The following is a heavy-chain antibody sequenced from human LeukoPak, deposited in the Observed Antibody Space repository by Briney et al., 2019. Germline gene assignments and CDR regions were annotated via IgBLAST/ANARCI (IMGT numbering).Heavy chain of an antibody. CDR3: AMERRGAFDI. CDR2: INHSGST. V-gene: IGHV4-34*01. CDR1: GGSFSGYY. Sequence: SETLSLTCAAYGGSFSGYYWSWIRQPPGKGLEWIGEINHSGSTNYNPSLKSRVTISVDTSKNQFSLKLSSVTAADTAVYYCAMERRGAFDIWGQGTMVTVSS. D-gene: IGHD1-1*01. J-gene: IGHJ3*02.